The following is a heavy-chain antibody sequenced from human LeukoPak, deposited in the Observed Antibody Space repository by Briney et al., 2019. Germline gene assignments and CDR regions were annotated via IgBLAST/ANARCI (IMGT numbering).Heavy chain of an antibody. CDR2: ISSSSSYI. CDR1: GFTFSSYS. Sequence: TGGSLRHSCAASGFTFSSYSMNWVRQAPGKGLEWVSSISSSSSYIYYADSVKGRFTISRDNAKNSLYLQMNSLRAEDTAVYYCARSGSYGSGSNNDYWGQGTLVTVSS. J-gene: IGHJ4*02. CDR3: ARSGSYGSGSNNDY. D-gene: IGHD3-10*01. V-gene: IGHV3-21*01.